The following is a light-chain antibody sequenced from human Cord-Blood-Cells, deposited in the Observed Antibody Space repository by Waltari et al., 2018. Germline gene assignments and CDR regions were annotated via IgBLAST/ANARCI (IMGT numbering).Light chain of an antibody. CDR3: QQYNSYWT. Sequence: DIQMTQSPSTLSASVGDRVNITCRASQSISSWLAWYQQKQGKAPKLLIYKASSLESGVPSRFSGSGSGTEFTLTISSLQPDDFATYYCQQYNSYWTFGQGTKVEIK. CDR2: KAS. V-gene: IGKV1-5*03. J-gene: IGKJ1*01. CDR1: QSISSW.